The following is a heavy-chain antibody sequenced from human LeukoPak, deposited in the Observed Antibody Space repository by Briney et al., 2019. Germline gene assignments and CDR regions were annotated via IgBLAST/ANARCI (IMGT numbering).Heavy chain of an antibody. D-gene: IGHD2-2*02. J-gene: IGHJ4*02. CDR1: GFIFSSYA. CDR2: ISGSGGST. V-gene: IGHV3-23*01. CDR3: ATNVLGYCSSTSCYTNDY. Sequence: GGSLRLSCAASGFIFSSYAMSWVRQAPGKGLEWVSAISGSGGSTYYADSVKGRFTISRDNSKNTLYLQMNSLRAEDTAVYYCATNVLGYCSSTSCYTNDYWGQGTLVTVSS.